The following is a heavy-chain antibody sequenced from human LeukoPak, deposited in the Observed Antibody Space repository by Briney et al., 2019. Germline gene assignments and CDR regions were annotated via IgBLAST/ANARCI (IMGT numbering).Heavy chain of an antibody. J-gene: IGHJ5*02. CDR1: GGSISNHY. V-gene: IGHV4-4*07. Sequence: SETLSLTCTVSGGSISNHYWSWIRQPAGRGLEWIGRIYSSGSTDYNPSLKSRVTMSVDTFKNHFSLKLSSATAADTAVYYCARDGGYCSGGSCYYWFDPWGQGTLVTVSS. CDR3: ARDGGYCSGGSCYYWFDP. D-gene: IGHD2-15*01. CDR2: IYSSGST.